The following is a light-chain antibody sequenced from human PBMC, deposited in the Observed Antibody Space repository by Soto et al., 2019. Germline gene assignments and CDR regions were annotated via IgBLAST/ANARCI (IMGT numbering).Light chain of an antibody. CDR2: SAS. J-gene: IGKJ2*02. Sequence: DIQMTQSPSSLSASVGDRVTISCRTSQSISTYLNWYQQKPGKAPKFLIYSASSLQSGVPSRFSGSGSGTDFTLTISSLQPEGFATYYCQQSYSTPCTFGQGTKLEIK. CDR3: QQSYSTPCT. CDR1: QSISTY. V-gene: IGKV1-39*01.